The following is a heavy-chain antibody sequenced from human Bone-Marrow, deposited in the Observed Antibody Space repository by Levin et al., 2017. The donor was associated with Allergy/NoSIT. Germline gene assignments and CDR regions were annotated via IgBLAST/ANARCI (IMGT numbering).Heavy chain of an antibody. CDR1: GFTFSSYA. J-gene: IGHJ6*03. CDR2: ISGSGGST. V-gene: IGHV3-23*01. CDR3: AKGQPTITIFGVGSPARFDYMDG. D-gene: IGHD3-3*01. Sequence: GGSLRLSCAASGFTFSSYAMSWVRQAPGKGLEWVSAISGSGGSTYYADSVKGRFTISRDNSKNTLYLQMNSLRAEDTAVYYCAKGQPTITIFGVGSPARFDYMDGWGKGTTVTVSS.